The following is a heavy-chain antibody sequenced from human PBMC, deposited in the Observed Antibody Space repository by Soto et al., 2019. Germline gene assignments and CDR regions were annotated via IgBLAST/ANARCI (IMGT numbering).Heavy chain of an antibody. CDR1: GFTLSDHY. CDR2: ISGSGTTI. Sequence: QVQLVESGGGLVKPGGSLTLSCATSGFTLSDHYLSWIRLAPGKGLEWVSYISGSGTTIYYADSVRGRFTVSRDNAKNQLYLQMNSLRVEDTAVYYCARDRIPERYIGLDVWGQGTTVTVSS. V-gene: IGHV3-11*01. D-gene: IGHD2-2*02. CDR3: ARDRIPERYIGLDV. J-gene: IGHJ6*02.